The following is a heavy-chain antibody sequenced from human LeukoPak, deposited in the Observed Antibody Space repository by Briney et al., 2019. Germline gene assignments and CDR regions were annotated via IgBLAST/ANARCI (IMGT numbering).Heavy chain of an antibody. CDR3: AKDGSSSWYLLPLYC. Sequence: GRSLRLSCAASGFTFSSYGMHWVRQAPGKGLEWVAVIWYDGSNKYYADSVKGRFTISRDNSKNTLYLQMNSLRAEDTAVYYCAKDGSSSWYLLPLYCWGQGTLVTVSS. V-gene: IGHV3-33*06. CDR1: GFTFSSYG. CDR2: IWYDGSNK. J-gene: IGHJ4*02. D-gene: IGHD6-13*01.